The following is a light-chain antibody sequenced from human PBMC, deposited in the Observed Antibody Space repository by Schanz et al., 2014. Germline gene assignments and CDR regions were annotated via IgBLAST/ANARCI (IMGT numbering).Light chain of an antibody. Sequence: QSALTQPASVSGSPGQSITISCTGTSSDVGGYDYISWYQHHPGKAPKLMIYDVSNRPSGVPDRFSGSKSGNTASLTVSGLQAEDEADYYCSSYAGSSTWVFGGGTKLTVL. CDR3: SSYAGSSTWV. CDR2: DVS. J-gene: IGLJ3*02. CDR1: SSDVGGYDY. V-gene: IGLV2-14*03.